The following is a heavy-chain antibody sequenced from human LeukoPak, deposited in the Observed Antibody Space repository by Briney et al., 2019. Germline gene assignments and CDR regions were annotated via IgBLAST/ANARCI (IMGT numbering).Heavy chain of an antibody. Sequence: GESLKISCKGSGYIFAKYWIGWVRQMPGKGLEWMGIIYPGDSDTRYSPSFQGQVTISADKSISTAYLQWSSLKASDTAMYYCASAETAAGQFDPWGQGTLVTVSS. V-gene: IGHV5-51*01. CDR2: IYPGDSDT. J-gene: IGHJ5*02. D-gene: IGHD6-13*01. CDR3: ASAETAAGQFDP. CDR1: GYIFAKYW.